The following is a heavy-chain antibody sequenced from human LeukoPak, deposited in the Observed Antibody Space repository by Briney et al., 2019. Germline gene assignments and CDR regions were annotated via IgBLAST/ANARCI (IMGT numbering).Heavy chain of an antibody. D-gene: IGHD6-13*01. CDR3: ARCSSSWYATDY. J-gene: IGHJ4*02. CDR2: ISGSGGSS. Sequence: GGSLRLSCAASGFTFSSYAMSWVRQAPGKGLEWVSAISGSGGSSYYADSVKGRFTISRDNSKNTLYLQMNSLRAEDTAVYSCARCSSSWYATDYWGQGTLVTVSS. CDR1: GFTFSSYA. V-gene: IGHV3-23*01.